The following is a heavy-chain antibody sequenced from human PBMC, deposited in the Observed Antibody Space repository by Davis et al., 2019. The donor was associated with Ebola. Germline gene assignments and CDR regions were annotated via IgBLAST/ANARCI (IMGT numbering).Heavy chain of an antibody. V-gene: IGHV3-21*01. J-gene: IGHJ4*02. D-gene: IGHD6-13*01. Sequence: SLKISCAASGFTVSSHYMSSVRQAPGKGLEWVSSISSTSSYIYYADSVKGRFTISRDNAKNSLYLQMNSLRAEDTDVYYCARPTYRYSSYLSGYFDYWGKGTLVTVSS. CDR2: ISSTSSYI. CDR3: ARPTYRYSSYLSGYFDY. CDR1: GFTVSSHY.